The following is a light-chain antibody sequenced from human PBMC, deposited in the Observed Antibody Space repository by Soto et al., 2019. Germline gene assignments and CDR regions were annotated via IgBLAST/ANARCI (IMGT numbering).Light chain of an antibody. Sequence: IPMTQSASSLSASVGDRVTITCRASQSISSGLAWYQQKPGKAPKLLIYDASSLESGVPSRSSGSGSGTEFTLTISRLQPDDFATYYCQQYNSYSTFGQGTKVDIK. CDR2: DAS. J-gene: IGKJ1*01. CDR3: QQYNSYST. CDR1: QSISSG. V-gene: IGKV1-5*01.